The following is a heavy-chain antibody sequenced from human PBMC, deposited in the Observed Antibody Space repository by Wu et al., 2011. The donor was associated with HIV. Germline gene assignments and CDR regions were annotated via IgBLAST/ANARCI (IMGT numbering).Heavy chain of an antibody. CDR1: GYSFSNFY. V-gene: IGHV1-46*01. CDR3: ARGLPGEWLPGSD. J-gene: IGHJ4*02. Sequence: QVQLVQSGSEVKKPGASVQVSCRASGYSFSNFYIHWVRQAPGQGLEWMGLINPSGGTTSSAQKFQGRFTLTRDTSTTTSFMELKTLRSDDTAVYYCARGLPGEWLPGSDWGQGTLVSVSS. CDR2: INPSGGTT. D-gene: IGHD3-10*01.